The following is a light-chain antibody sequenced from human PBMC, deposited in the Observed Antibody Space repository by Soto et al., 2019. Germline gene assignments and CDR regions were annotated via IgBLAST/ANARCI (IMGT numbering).Light chain of an antibody. CDR1: QSLLYSDGRNY. CDR2: LGS. Sequence: DIVMTQSPLSLPVTPGEPASISCRSRQSLLYSDGRNYLDWYLQKPGQSPQLLIYLGSNRASGVPDRFSGSGSGTDFTLTINRVEAEDVGLYFCAQGLATPFTFGGGTKVDIK. CDR3: AQGLATPFT. V-gene: IGKV2-28*01. J-gene: IGKJ4*01.